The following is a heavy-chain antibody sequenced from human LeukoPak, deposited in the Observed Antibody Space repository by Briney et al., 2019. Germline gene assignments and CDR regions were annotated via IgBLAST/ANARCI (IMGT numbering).Heavy chain of an antibody. CDR2: IYYSGST. V-gene: IGHV4-59*08. D-gene: IGHD3-3*01. J-gene: IGHJ5*02. Sequence: SETLSLTCTVSSGSISSYYWSGPRQPPGKGREWSGYIYYSGSTNYNPSLKSRVTIPVETSKNQFSLERSSVTAADTDVYYCARQNYDFWSGLDPWGQGTLVTVSS. CDR1: SGSISSYY. CDR3: ARQNYDFWSGLDP.